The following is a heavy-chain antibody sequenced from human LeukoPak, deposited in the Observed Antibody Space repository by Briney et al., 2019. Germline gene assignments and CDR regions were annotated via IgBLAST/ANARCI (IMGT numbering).Heavy chain of an antibody. Sequence: GGSLRLSCTASGFTFSSYNMNWVRQASGKGLEWVSSFTAYSGASIYYADSVRGRFTISRDNAKNPLYLQINSLRAEDTAVYFCARGTYSGYDSSFDYWGQGTLVTVSS. D-gene: IGHD5-12*01. CDR3: ARGTYSGYDSSFDY. V-gene: IGHV3-21*01. CDR1: GFTFSSYN. J-gene: IGHJ4*02. CDR2: FTAYSGASI.